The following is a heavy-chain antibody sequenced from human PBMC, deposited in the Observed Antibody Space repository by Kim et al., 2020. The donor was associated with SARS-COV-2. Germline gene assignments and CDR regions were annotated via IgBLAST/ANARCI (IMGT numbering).Heavy chain of an antibody. CDR2: INAANGNT. V-gene: IGHV1-3*01. CDR3: ARDGQVNSETTMNLNWFDP. CDR1: GYTLKSYA. J-gene: IGHJ5*02. D-gene: IGHD5-18*01. Sequence: ASVKVSCKASGYTLKSYAMHWVRQVPGQRLEWVGWINAANGNTKYAQNLQDRVTITRDTSASTTYMELSSLTSEDTALYYCARDGQVNSETTMNLNWFDPGGQGALVAVST.